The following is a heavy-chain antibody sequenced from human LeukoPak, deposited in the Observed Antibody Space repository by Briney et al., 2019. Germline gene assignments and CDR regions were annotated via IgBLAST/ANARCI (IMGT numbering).Heavy chain of an antibody. CDR1: GFIFSSYS. D-gene: IGHD4-17*01. J-gene: IGHJ4*02. Sequence: GSLRLSCAASGFIFSSYSMNWVRQAPGKGLEWVSSMNSSGSFIYYADSVRGRFTISRDNARNLLFLQMNYLRAEDTAVYYCARTQKGDYDYWGQGTPVTVSS. CDR3: ARTQKGDYDY. CDR2: MNSSGSFI. V-gene: IGHV3-21*01.